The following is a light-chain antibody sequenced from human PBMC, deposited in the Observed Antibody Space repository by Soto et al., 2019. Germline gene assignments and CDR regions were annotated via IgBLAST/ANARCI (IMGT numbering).Light chain of an antibody. V-gene: IGKV2-28*01. CDR2: LAS. J-gene: IGKJ1*01. CDR1: QSLLHSNGYNY. CDR3: MQPLQAPPT. Sequence: DTVMTQSPLSLPVTPGEPASISCKSSQSLLHSNGYNYVDWYLQKPGQSPQLLISLASNRASGVPDRFSGSGSGTDFTLKISSVEAEDVGVCYCMQPLQAPPTFGQGTKVDIK.